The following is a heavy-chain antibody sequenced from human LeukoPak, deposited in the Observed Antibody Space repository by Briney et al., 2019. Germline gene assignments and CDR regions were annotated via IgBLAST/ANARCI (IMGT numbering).Heavy chain of an antibody. Sequence: SETLSLTCSVSGYSISSGYYWGWIRQPPGKGLEWIGSIYQSGSTYYNPSLKSRVAISVVTSKNQFSLNLRSVTAADTAVYYCARGGQFVVVFYYFDHWGQGTLDTVSS. J-gene: IGHJ4*02. CDR1: GYSISSGYY. D-gene: IGHD2-21*01. CDR2: IYQSGST. CDR3: ARGGQFVVVFYYFDH. V-gene: IGHV4-38-2*02.